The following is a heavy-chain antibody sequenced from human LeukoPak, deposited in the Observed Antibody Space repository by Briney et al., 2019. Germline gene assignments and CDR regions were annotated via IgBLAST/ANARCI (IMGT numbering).Heavy chain of an antibody. V-gene: IGHV4-39*07. CDR1: GGSISSSSYY. Sequence: SETLSLTCTVSGGSISSSSYYWGWIRQPPGKGLEWIGSIYFSGSTYYNPSLKSRVTISVDTSKNQFSLKLSSVTAADTAVYYCASWAAGYYYYYYMDVWGKGTTVTVSS. CDR2: IYFSGST. CDR3: ASWAAGYYYYYYMDV. J-gene: IGHJ6*03. D-gene: IGHD6-13*01.